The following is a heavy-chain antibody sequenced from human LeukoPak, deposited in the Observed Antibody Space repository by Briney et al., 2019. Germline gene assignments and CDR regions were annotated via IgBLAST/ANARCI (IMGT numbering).Heavy chain of an antibody. J-gene: IGHJ4*02. CDR3: ARGRRGLRLDY. CDR1: GGSFSGYY. CDR2: INRGST. D-gene: IGHD5-24*01. V-gene: IGHV4-34*01. Sequence: SETLSLTCAVYGGSFSGYYWSWVRQPPGKGLEWIGEINRGSTNYNPSLKSRVTISADTSKKQFSLNVSFVTAADTAVYYCARGRRGLRLDYWGQGTLVTVSS.